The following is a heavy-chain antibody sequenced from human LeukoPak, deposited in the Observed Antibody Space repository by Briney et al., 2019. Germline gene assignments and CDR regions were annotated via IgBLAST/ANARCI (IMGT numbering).Heavy chain of an antibody. V-gene: IGHV4-34*01. D-gene: IGHD6-19*01. J-gene: IGHJ4*02. CDR3: ARGHPGDSSGWYLNY. CDR1: GGSFSTYY. Sequence: LETLSLTCAVYGGSFSTYYWSWIRQPPGKGLEWIGEINHSGSTNYNPSLKSRVTISVDTSKNQFSLKLSSVTAADTAVYYCARGHPGDSSGWYLNYWGQGTLVTVSS. CDR2: INHSGST.